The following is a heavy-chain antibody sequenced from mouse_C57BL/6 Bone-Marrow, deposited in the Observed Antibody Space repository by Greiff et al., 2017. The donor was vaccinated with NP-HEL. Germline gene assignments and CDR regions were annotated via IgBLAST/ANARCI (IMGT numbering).Heavy chain of an antibody. CDR2: IYPGDGDT. CDR3: ARLGLPNYYGMDY. J-gene: IGHJ4*01. Sequence: VQLQQSGPELVKPGASVKISCKASGYAFSSSWMNWVKQRPGKGLEWIGRIYPGDGDTNYNGKFKGKATLTADKSSSTAYMQLSSLTSEDSAVYFCARLGLPNYYGMDYWGQGTSVTVSS. CDR1: GYAFSSSW. V-gene: IGHV1-82*01. D-gene: IGHD2-2*01.